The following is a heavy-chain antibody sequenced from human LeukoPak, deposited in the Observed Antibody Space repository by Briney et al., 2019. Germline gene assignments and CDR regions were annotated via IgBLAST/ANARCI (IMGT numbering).Heavy chain of an antibody. Sequence: PSETLSLTCTVSRGSISSDYWAWIRQPPGKGLEWIGYIYYGGNTNYNPSLKSRVTISLDTPKKQFSLKLNSVTAADTAVYYCAKAATDYFYGINVWGQGTTVTVSS. J-gene: IGHJ6*02. D-gene: IGHD6-25*01. CDR1: RGSISSDY. V-gene: IGHV4-59*01. CDR2: IYYGGNT. CDR3: AKAATDYFYGINV.